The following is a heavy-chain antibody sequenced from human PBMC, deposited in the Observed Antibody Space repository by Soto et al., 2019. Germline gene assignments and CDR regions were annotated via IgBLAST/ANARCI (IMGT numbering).Heavy chain of an antibody. CDR3: ARVMVRGVIAY. CDR2: INHSGST. CDR1: GGSFSGYY. D-gene: IGHD3-10*01. V-gene: IGHV4-34*01. Sequence: SETLSLTCAVYGGSFSGYYWSWIRQPPGKGLEWIGEINHSGSTNYNPSLKSRVTISVDTSKNQFSLKLSSVTAADTAVYYCARVMVRGVIAYWGQGTLVTAPQ. J-gene: IGHJ4*02.